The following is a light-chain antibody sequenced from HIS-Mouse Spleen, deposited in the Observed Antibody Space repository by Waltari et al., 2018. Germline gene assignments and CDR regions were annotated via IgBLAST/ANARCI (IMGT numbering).Light chain of an antibody. J-gene: IGKJ2*01. V-gene: IGKV4-1*01. Sequence: DIVMTQSPDSLAVSLGERATINCKSSQSVLYSSNNKNYLAWYQQKPGQPPKLLIYWASTRESGVPDRFSGSWSGTDFTLTISSLQAEDVAVYYCQQYYSTPPTFGQGTKL. CDR2: WAS. CDR1: QSVLYSSNNKNY. CDR3: QQYYSTPPT.